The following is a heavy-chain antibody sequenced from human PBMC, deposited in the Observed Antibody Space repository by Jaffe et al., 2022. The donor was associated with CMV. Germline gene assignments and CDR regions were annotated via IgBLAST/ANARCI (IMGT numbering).Heavy chain of an antibody. CDR2: ISSSSSYI. D-gene: IGHD3-22*01. J-gene: IGHJ3*02. V-gene: IGHV3-21*01. CDR1: GFTFSSYS. CDR3: ATEWRDRYYYDSSGYSDAFDI. Sequence: EVQLVESGGGLVKPGGSLRLSCAASGFTFSSYSMNWVRQAPGKGLEWVSSISSSSSYIYYADSVKGRFTISRDNAKNSLYLQMNSLRAEDTAVYYCATEWRDRYYYDSSGYSDAFDIWGQGTMVTVSS.